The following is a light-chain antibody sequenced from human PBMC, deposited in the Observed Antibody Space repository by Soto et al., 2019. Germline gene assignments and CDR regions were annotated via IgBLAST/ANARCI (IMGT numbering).Light chain of an antibody. V-gene: IGKV3-20*01. J-gene: IGKJ1*01. Sequence: EIVLTQSPATLSLSPGERATLSCRASQSVGSDYLAWYQQKPGQAPRLLIYGASSRATGIPDRFSGSGSGTEFTLTISRLEPEDFAVYYCQQYGSSSWTFGQGTKVDIK. CDR1: QSVGSDY. CDR2: GAS. CDR3: QQYGSSSWT.